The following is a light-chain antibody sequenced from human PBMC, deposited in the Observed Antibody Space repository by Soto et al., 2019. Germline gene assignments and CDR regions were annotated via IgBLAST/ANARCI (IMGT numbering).Light chain of an antibody. J-gene: IGKJ5*01. CDR1: HSVDSN. V-gene: IGKV3-15*01. CDR2: GAS. CDR3: QQYNNWPPVT. Sequence: EIVMTQSPGTLSVSTGQGATRSCRASHSVDSNLAWYQQKPGQAPRLLIFGASTRATGIPARFRGSGSGTEFTLTIISLQSEDSAVYYCQQYNNWPPVTFGQGTRLEIK.